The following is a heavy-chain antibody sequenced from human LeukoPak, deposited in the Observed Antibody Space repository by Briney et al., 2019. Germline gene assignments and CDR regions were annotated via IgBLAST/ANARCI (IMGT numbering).Heavy chain of an antibody. CDR3: ARGTTGGYSPSH. V-gene: IGHV3-21*01. J-gene: IGHJ4*02. D-gene: IGHD5-12*01. CDR1: GFTFSTYS. Sequence: GGSLRLSCAASGFTFSTYSMNWVRQAPGKGLEWVSSISGSSYTFYADSVRGRFTISRDNAKNSLYLQMNSRRAEDTAVYYCARGTTGGYSPSHWGQGTLVTVSS. CDR2: ISGSSYT.